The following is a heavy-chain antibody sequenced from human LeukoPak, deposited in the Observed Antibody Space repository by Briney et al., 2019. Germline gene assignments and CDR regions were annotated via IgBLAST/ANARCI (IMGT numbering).Heavy chain of an antibody. CDR1: GGSISSYY. Sequence: SETLSLTCTVSGGSISSYYWSWIRQPAGKGLEWIGRIYTSGSTNYNPSLKSRVTISVDKSKNQFSLKLSSVAAADTAVYYCARDGGMGIAATGVDYWGQGTLVTVSS. V-gene: IGHV4-4*07. CDR2: IYTSGST. D-gene: IGHD6-13*01. CDR3: ARDGGMGIAATGVDY. J-gene: IGHJ4*02.